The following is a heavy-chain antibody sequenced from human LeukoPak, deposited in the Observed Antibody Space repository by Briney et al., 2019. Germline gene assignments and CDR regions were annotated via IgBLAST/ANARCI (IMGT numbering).Heavy chain of an antibody. J-gene: IGHJ3*02. CDR1: GFTFSSYS. CDR3: ARDREGATLNDAFDI. CDR2: ISSSSYI. Sequence: PGGSLRLSCAASGFTFSSYSMNWVRQAPGKGLEWVSSISSSSYIYYADSVKGRFTISRDNAKNSLCLQMNSLRAEDTAVYYCARDREGATLNDAFDIWGQGTMVTVSS. D-gene: IGHD1-26*01. V-gene: IGHV3-21*01.